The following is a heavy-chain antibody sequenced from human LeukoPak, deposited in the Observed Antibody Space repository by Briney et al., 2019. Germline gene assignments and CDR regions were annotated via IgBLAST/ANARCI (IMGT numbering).Heavy chain of an antibody. CDR3: AKDACSGGTCYGGWYCDL. J-gene: IGHJ2*01. CDR1: GFTFSTYG. CDR2: MHYDGNIK. D-gene: IGHD2-15*01. V-gene: IGHV3-30*02. Sequence: GGSLRLSCAASGFTFSTYGMHWVRQAPGKGLEWVAFMHYDGNIKYYADSVKGRFTISRDTSKNTLYLQMNRLRVEDTAVYYCAKDACSGGTCYGGWYCDLWGRGTLVTVSS.